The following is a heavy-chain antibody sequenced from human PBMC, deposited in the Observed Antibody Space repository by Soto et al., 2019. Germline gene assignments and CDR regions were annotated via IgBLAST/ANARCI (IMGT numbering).Heavy chain of an antibody. CDR1: GFTFSGFG. J-gene: IGHJ4*02. D-gene: IGHD2-8*02. V-gene: IGHV3-30*18. CDR2: VSYDGNSQ. Sequence: QVHLVESGGGVVQPGRSLRLSCAASGFTFSGFGMHWVRQAPGKGLEWVALVSYDGNSQYYVDSVKGRFTISRDNSKNTLYLQMSSLRVEDTAVYYCAKGGVFSTPVLVDSWGQGTLVTVSS. CDR3: AKGGVFSTPVLVDS.